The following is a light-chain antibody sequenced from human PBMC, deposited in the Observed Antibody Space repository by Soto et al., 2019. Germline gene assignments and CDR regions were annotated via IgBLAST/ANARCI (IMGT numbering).Light chain of an antibody. J-gene: IGKJ4*01. V-gene: IGKV3-11*01. Sequence: EIVLTQSPATLSLSPGERATLSCRASQSVSSYLAWYHQKPGQAPRLLIYDASNRATGIPARFSGSGSGTDFTLTISSLEPEDLAVYYCQQRSSWPPTFGGGTKVEIK. CDR3: QQRSSWPPT. CDR1: QSVSSY. CDR2: DAS.